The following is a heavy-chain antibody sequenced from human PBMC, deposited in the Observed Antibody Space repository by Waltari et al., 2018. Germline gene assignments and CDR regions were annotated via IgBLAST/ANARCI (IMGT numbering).Heavy chain of an antibody. V-gene: IGHV4-39*01. CDR2: IYYRGIT. J-gene: IGHJ6*03. Sequence: QLQLQESGPGLVKPSETLSLTCSVSGASITNSNSYWSWIRQPPGKGLEWIGSIYYRGITYSSPSPKSRVTISLDTSKNQLSLKVSSVTVADTAIYFCARNMESPYNAPYYFYYMDVWGKGTTVTVSS. CDR3: ARNMESPYNAPYYFYYMDV. D-gene: IGHD3-10*01. CDR1: GASITNSNSY.